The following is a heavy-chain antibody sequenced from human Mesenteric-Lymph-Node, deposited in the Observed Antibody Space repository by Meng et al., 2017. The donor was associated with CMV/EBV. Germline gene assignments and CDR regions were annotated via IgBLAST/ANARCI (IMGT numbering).Heavy chain of an antibody. Sequence: GESLKISCTASGFSFISAWITWVRQTPGKGLQWVGRVKSKTSGGTSDFAAPMEGRFTISRDDSQNMVYLQMNSLRPEDTAVYYCARRRDGYNSGVDYWGQGTLVTVSS. CDR2: VKSKTSGGTS. V-gene: IGHV3-15*01. CDR3: ARRRDGYNSGVDY. D-gene: IGHD5-24*01. CDR1: GFSFISAW. J-gene: IGHJ4*02.